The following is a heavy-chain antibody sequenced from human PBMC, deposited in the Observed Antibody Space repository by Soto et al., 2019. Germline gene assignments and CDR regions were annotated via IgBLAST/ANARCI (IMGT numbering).Heavy chain of an antibody. CDR1: GFTFSSYA. CDR2: IPFDGINK. CDR3: ARDGTATTSLDY. Sequence: QVQLVESGGGVVQPGRSLRLSCAASGFTFSSYAIHWVRQAPGKGLEGVADIPFDGINKYYSDSVKGRFTLSRDNSKNTAYLQMNSLRVEDTAVYYCARDGTATTSLDYWGQGTLVTVSS. D-gene: IGHD6-25*01. J-gene: IGHJ4*02. V-gene: IGHV3-30-3*01.